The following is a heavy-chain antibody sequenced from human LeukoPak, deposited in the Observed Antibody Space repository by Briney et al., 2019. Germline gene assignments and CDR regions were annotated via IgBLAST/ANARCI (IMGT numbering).Heavy chain of an antibody. J-gene: IGHJ4*02. CDR2: INHSGST. Sequence: SETLSLTCAVYGGSFSGYYWSWIRQPPGKGLEWIGEINHSGSTNYNPSLKSRVTISVDTSKNQFSLKLSSVTAADTAVYYCAGGWLRLDYWGQGTLVTVSS. D-gene: IGHD5-12*01. CDR3: AGGWLRLDY. V-gene: IGHV4-34*01. CDR1: GGSFSGYY.